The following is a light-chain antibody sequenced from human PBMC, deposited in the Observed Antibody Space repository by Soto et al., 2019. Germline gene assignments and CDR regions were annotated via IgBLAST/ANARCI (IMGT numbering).Light chain of an antibody. V-gene: IGKV1-5*03. CDR3: QQYGSSSPWT. Sequence: DIQMTQSPSTLSASVGDRVTITCRASQSVGSGLAWYQQKPGKAPKLLIYKASSLESGVPSRFSGSGSGTEFSLTISSLQPDDFASYHCQQYGSSSPWTFGQGTKVEIK. CDR2: KAS. J-gene: IGKJ1*01. CDR1: QSVGSG.